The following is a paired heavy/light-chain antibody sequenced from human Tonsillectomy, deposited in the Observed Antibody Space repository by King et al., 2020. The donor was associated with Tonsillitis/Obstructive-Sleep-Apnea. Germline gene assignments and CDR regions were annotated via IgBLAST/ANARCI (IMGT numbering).Light chain of an antibody. CDR1: QSIDIH. V-gene: IGKV1-39*01. J-gene: IGKJ4*01. CDR2: GAS. Sequence: DIQMTQSPAALSASVGDRVTITCRASQSIDIHLNWYQQKPGKAPKLLICGASSLQSGVPSRFSGSGSATDFTLTISSLQPEDFATYYCQQSYGEVVTFGGGTKVDIK. CDR3: QQSYGEVVT.
Heavy chain of an antibody. CDR1: GFTFSNYW. CDR2: LDGDGNNI. V-gene: IGHV3-74*01. Sequence: EEKLVESGGGLVQPGRSLRLSCTASGFTFSNYWMHWVRQAPGKGLVWIARLDGDGNNIGYADSVRGRFTVSRDNAKNTLYLEMTSLRGEDAAVFYCARDGGYSSGYFDTFDLWGQGTVVTVSS. J-gene: IGHJ3*01. CDR3: ARDGGYSSGYFDTFDL. D-gene: IGHD6-25*01.